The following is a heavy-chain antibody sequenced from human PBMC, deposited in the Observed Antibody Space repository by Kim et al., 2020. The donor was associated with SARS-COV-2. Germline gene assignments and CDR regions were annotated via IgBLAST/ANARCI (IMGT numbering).Heavy chain of an antibody. V-gene: IGHV4-59*08. J-gene: IGHJ2*01. CDR3: ARRRGYSGKRSEWYFDL. CDR1: GGSISSYY. Sequence: SETLSLTCTVSGGSISSYYWSWIRQPPGKGLEWIGYIYYSGSTNYNPSLKSRVTISVDTSKNQFSLKLSSVTAADTAVYYCARRRGYSGKRSEWYFDLWGRGTLVTVSS. CDR2: IYYSGST. D-gene: IGHD5-12*01.